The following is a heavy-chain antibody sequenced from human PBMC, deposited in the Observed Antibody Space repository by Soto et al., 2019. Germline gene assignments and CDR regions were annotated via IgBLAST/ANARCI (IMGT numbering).Heavy chain of an antibody. Sequence: QVQLVESGGGVVQPGGSLRLSCAAPGFTLSDYPMNWVRQAPGKGLEWVALISYDGSKKYYADSVRGRFTISRDNSKNTLYVQMSSLTTEDASVYYCARESPVLSWYFDLWGRGTLVTVSS. V-gene: IGHV3-30-3*01. CDR3: ARESPVLSWYFDL. J-gene: IGHJ2*01. CDR1: GFTLSDYP. CDR2: ISYDGSKK.